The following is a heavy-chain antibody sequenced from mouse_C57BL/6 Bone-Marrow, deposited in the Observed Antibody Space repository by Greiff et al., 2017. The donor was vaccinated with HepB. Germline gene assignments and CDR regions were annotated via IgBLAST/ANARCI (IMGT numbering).Heavy chain of an antibody. CDR3: ARRGRGYFDY. V-gene: IGHV1-52*01. Sequence: QVQLKQPGAELVRPGSSVKLSCKAYGYTFTSYWMHWVKQRPIQGLEWIGNIDPSDSETHYNQKFKDKATLTVDKSSSTAYMQLSSLTSEDSAVYYCARRGRGYFDYWGQGTTLTVSS. J-gene: IGHJ2*01. CDR1: GYTFTSYW. CDR2: IDPSDSET.